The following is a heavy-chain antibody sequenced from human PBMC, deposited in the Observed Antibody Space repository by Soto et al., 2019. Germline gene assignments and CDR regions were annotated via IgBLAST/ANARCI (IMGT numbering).Heavy chain of an antibody. CDR2: ISYDGSNK. CDR1: GFTFSSYG. V-gene: IGHV3-30*03. D-gene: IGHD3-22*01. Sequence: GGSLRLSCAASGFTFSSYGMHWVRQAPGKGLEWVAVISYDGSNKYYADSVKGRFTISRDNSKNTLYLQMNSLRAEDTAVYYCATYYYDSSGFINTPLVSDFDYWGQGTLVTVSS. J-gene: IGHJ4*02. CDR3: ATYYYDSSGFINTPLVSDFDY.